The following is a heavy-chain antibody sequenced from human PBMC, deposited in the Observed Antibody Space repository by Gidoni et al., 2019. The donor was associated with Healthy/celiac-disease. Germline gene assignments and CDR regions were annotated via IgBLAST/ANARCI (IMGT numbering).Heavy chain of an antibody. J-gene: IGHJ3*02. CDR3: ARDSVVVISPDAFDI. Sequence: QVQLVESGGGVVQPGRSLRLPCAASGLPFSSYGMHWVRQAPGKGLEWVAVRWYDGINKYYADSVKGRFTISRDNSKNTLYLQMNSLRAEDTAVYYCARDSVVVISPDAFDIWGQGTMVTVSS. D-gene: IGHD3-22*01. CDR1: GLPFSSYG. CDR2: RWYDGINK. V-gene: IGHV3-33*01.